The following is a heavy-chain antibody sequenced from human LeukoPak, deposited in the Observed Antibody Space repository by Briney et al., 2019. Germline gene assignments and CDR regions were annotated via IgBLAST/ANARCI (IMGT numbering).Heavy chain of an antibody. V-gene: IGHV1-2*02. CDR2: INPNSGGT. CDR3: AREWDFYDILTGYYRGNWFDP. Sequence: ASVKVSCKASGYTFTGYYMHWVRQAPGQGLEWMGWINPNSGGTNYAQKFQGRVTMTRDTSISTAYMELSRLRSDDTAVYYCAREWDFYDILTGYYRGNWFDPWGQGTLVTVSS. D-gene: IGHD3-9*01. CDR1: GYTFTGYY. J-gene: IGHJ5*02.